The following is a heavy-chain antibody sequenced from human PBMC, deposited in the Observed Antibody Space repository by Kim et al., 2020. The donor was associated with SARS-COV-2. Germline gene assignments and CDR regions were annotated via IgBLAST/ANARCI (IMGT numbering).Heavy chain of an antibody. CDR3: ALVGATTVWFDP. D-gene: IGHD1-26*01. CDR2: INPNSGGT. V-gene: IGHV1-2*02. Sequence: ASVKVSCKASGYTFTGYYMHWVRQAPGQGLEWMGWINPNSGGTNYAQKFQGRVTMTRDTSISTAYMELSRLRSDETAVYYCALVGATTVWFDPWGQGTLVTVSS. CDR1: GYTFTGYY. J-gene: IGHJ5*02.